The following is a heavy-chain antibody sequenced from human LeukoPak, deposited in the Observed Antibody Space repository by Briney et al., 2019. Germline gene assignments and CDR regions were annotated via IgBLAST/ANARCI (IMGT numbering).Heavy chain of an antibody. CDR2: IRSDGSNK. CDR3: AKDYGRTLDY. CDR1: GFTFSSYG. V-gene: IGHV3-30*02. D-gene: IGHD4-17*01. J-gene: IGHJ4*02. Sequence: GGPLRLSCAASGFTFSSYGMHWLRQAPGKGLEWVAFIRSDGSNKYYADSVKGRFIISRDNSKNTLFLQMNRLRAEDTAVYYCAKDYGRTLDYWGQGTLVTVSS.